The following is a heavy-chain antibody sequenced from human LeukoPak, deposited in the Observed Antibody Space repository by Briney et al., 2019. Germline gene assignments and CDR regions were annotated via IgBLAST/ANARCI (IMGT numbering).Heavy chain of an antibody. CDR3: ASDPINDAFDI. D-gene: IGHD5-12*01. CDR1: GYSIRSGYY. Sequence: PSETLSLTCAVSGYSIRSGYYWAWIRQPPGKGLEWIGSIYHSGSTYYNPSLKSRVTISVDTSKNQFSLKLSSVTAADTAVYYCASDPINDAFDIWGQGTMVTVSS. J-gene: IGHJ3*02. CDR2: IYHSGST. V-gene: IGHV4-38-2*01.